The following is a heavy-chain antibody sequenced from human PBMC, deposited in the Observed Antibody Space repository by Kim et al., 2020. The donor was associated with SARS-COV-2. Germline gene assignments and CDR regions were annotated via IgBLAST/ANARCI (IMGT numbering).Heavy chain of an antibody. CDR1: GFTFRNYA. CDR3: GKSPGSAVAGTTIDF. J-gene: IGHJ4*02. Sequence: GGSLRLSCVASGFTFRNYAMTWVRQAPGKGLQWVSALSGYTGSIYYAASVKGRFTISRDNSKNTLYLQMNSLRADDTAVYYCGKSPGSAVAGTTIDFWGQGTLVTVSS. D-gene: IGHD6-19*01. CDR2: LSGYTGSI. V-gene: IGHV3-23*01.